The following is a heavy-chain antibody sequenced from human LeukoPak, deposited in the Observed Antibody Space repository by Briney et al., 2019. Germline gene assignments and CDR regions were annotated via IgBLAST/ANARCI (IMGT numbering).Heavy chain of an antibody. CDR1: GFTFSSYS. J-gene: IGHJ6*02. CDR2: ISSSSSYI. CDR3: ARDSTPNYYDSSGYYPDYYYGMDV. D-gene: IGHD3-22*01. Sequence: GGSLRLSCAASGFTFSSYSMNWVRQAPGKGLEWVSSISSSSSYIYYADSVKGRFTISRDNAKNSLYLQMNSLRAEDTAVYYCARDSTPNYYDSSGYYPDYYYGMDVWGQGTTVTVSS. V-gene: IGHV3-21*01.